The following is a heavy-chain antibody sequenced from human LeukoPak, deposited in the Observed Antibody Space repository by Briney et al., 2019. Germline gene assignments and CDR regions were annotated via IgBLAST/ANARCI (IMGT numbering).Heavy chain of an antibody. Sequence: SETLSLTCAVSGYSISSSNYWSWIRQPPGKGLEWIGEINHSGSTNYNPSLKGRVTISVDTSKNQFSLKLSSVTAADTAVYYCARKTMIVVVNWFDPWGQGTLVTVSS. D-gene: IGHD3-22*01. V-gene: IGHV4-4*02. CDR3: ARKTMIVVVNWFDP. CDR2: INHSGST. CDR1: GYSISSSNY. J-gene: IGHJ5*02.